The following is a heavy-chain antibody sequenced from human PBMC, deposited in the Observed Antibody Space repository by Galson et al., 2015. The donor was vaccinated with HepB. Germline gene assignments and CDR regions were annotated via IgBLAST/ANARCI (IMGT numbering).Heavy chain of an antibody. Sequence: CAISGDSVSSNRAAWNWFRQSPLRGLECLGRTYYRSKWGNDYAVSVRSRVTMNPDTSKNQFSLQLNSVTPEDTAVYYCARGHYFDSSGAYYFVYWGKGTLVTVSS. CDR1: GDSVSSNRAA. CDR3: ARGHYFDSSGAYYFVY. J-gene: IGHJ4*02. CDR2: TYYRSKWGN. D-gene: IGHD3-22*01. V-gene: IGHV6-1*01.